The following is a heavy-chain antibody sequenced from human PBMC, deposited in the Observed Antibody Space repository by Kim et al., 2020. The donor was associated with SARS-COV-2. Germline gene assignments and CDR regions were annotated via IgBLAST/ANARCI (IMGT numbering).Heavy chain of an antibody. CDR3: VKVLTSAADAFDY. Sequence: YADTDKGRLTISRENTKIALDHQMSSLRAEDTAVYYCVKVLTSAADAFDYWGQGTLVTVSS. V-gene: IGHV3-64D*09. D-gene: IGHD6-13*01. J-gene: IGHJ4*02.